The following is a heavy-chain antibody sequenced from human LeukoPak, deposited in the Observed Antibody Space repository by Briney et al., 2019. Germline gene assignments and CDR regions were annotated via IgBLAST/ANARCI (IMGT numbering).Heavy chain of an antibody. D-gene: IGHD3-3*01. CDR2: IRQDRSEK. CDR3: ASLREIPVFGMVTKSTSYFDY. J-gene: IGHJ4*02. CDR1: GFTFTNYW. Sequence: GGSMRLSCAASGFTFTNYWMSWVRQAPGKGLELVANIRQDRSEKYYVDSVKGRFTISRDNAKNSLYLQMNSLRAEDTAVYYCASLREIPVFGMVTKSTSYFDYWGQGTLVTVSS. V-gene: IGHV3-7*01.